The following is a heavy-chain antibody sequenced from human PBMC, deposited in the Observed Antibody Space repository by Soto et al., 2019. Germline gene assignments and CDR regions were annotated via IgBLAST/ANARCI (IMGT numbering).Heavy chain of an antibody. CDR1: AFTVRSNY. V-gene: IGHV3-53*01. CDR2: ISSDGGT. CDR3: ARDVIAVAGSSDY. J-gene: IGHJ4*02. Sequence: GGYLRISCAASAFTVRSNYMSWVRQAPGKGLEWVSAISSDGGTYYTDSVKGRFTISRDKSKNTLYLQMNDLTAEDTAVYYCARDVIAVAGSSDYWVQGTLVTFSS. D-gene: IGHD6-19*01.